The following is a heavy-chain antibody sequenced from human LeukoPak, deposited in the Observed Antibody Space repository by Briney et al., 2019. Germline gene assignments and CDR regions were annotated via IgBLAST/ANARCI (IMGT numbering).Heavy chain of an antibody. CDR3: ARDRSYYDGSGFYPGGFEY. D-gene: IGHD3-22*01. V-gene: IGHV4-61*02. CDR2: IHTSST. J-gene: IGHJ4*02. Sequence: PSQTLSLTCTVSDGSISSGNCYWSWIRQPAGKGLEWIGRIHTSSTTYNPSLKSRLTISVDTSKNQFSLKLSSVTAADTAMYYCARDRSYYDGSGFYPGGFEYWGQGTQVTVSS. CDR1: DGSISSGNCY.